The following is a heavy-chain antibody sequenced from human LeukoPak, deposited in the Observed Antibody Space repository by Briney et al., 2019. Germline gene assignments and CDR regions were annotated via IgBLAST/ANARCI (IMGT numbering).Heavy chain of an antibody. CDR1: GYTFTCYY. CDR2: INPSGGST. V-gene: IGHV1-46*01. D-gene: IGHD1-26*01. CDR3: ARGGWELLDY. J-gene: IGHJ4*02. Sequence: ASVTVSFKSPGYTFTCYYMHWVRQAPGQGLEWMGIINPSGGSTSYAQKFQGRVNMTRDMSTSTVYMELSSLRSEDTAVYYCARGGWELLDYWGQGTLVTVSS.